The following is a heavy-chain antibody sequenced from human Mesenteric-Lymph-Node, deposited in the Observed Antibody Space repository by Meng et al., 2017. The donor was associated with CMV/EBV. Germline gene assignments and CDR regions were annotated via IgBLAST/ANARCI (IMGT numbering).Heavy chain of an antibody. J-gene: IGHJ6*02. CDR3: ARDWCSSTSCYSSGVMDV. D-gene: IGHD2-2*01. CDR1: GFTFSDYY. V-gene: IGHV3-11*01. CDR2: ISSSGSTI. Sequence: LSLTCAASGFTFSDYYMSWIRQAPGKGLEWVSYISSSGSTIYYADSVKGRFTISRDNAKNSLYLQMNSLRAEDTAVYYCARDWCSSTSCYSSGVMDVWGQGTTVTVSS.